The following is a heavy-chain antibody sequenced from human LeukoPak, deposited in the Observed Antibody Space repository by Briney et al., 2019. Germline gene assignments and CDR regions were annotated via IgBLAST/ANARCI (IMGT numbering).Heavy chain of an antibody. D-gene: IGHD2-15*01. Sequence: SETLSLTCTVSGGSISSSSYYWGWIRQPPGKGLEWIGSIYYSGSTNYNSSLKSRVTISVDTSKNQFSVKLSSVTAADTAVYYCARDSGGGYFDYWGQGTLVTVSS. CDR1: GGSISSSSYY. CDR2: IYYSGST. J-gene: IGHJ4*02. CDR3: ARDSGGGYFDY. V-gene: IGHV4-39*07.